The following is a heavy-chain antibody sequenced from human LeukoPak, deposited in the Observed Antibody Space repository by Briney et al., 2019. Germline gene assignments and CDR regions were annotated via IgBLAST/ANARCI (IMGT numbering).Heavy chain of an antibody. D-gene: IGHD3-9*01. Sequence: SETLSLTCTVSGGSISSSSYYWGWIRQPPGKGLEWIGSIYYSGSTYYNPSLKSRVTISVDTSKNQFSLKLSSVTAADTAVYYCARATYRYYDISTGYYGYSDYWGQGTLVTVSS. CDR3: ARATYRYYDISTGYYGYSDY. CDR1: GGSISSSSYY. CDR2: IYYSGST. V-gene: IGHV4-39*07. J-gene: IGHJ4*02.